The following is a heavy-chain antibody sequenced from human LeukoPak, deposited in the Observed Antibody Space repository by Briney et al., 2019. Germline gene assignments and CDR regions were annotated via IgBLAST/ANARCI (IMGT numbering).Heavy chain of an antibody. D-gene: IGHD3-22*01. V-gene: IGHV3-21*01. CDR1: GFTFSSYG. CDR3: ARGGYYDSSGYLRLWYFDL. CDR2: ISSSSSYI. Sequence: PGGSLRLSCAASGFTFSSYGMNWVRQAPGKGLEWVSSISSSSSYIYYADSVKGRFTISRDNAKNSLYLQMNSLRAEDTAVYYCARGGYYDSSGYLRLWYFDLWGRGTLVTVSS. J-gene: IGHJ2*01.